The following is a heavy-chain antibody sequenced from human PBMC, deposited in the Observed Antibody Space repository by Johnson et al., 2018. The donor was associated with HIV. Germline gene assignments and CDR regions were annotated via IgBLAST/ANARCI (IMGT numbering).Heavy chain of an antibody. J-gene: IGHJ3*02. CDR2: IKQDGSEK. CDR1: GFTFSSYW. CDR3: ARGHYYDTGHDAFDI. V-gene: IGHV3-7*01. D-gene: IGHD3-22*01. Sequence: VQLVESGGGLVQPGGSLRLSCAASGFTFSSYWMSWVRQAPGKGLEWVANIKQDGSEKYYVDSVKGRFTISRDNAKNSLYLQMNSLRAEDTAVYYCARGHYYDTGHDAFDIWGQGTMVTVSS.